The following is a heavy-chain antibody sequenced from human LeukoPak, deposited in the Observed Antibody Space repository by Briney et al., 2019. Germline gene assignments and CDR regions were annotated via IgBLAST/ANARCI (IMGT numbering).Heavy chain of an antibody. V-gene: IGHV1-18*01. CDR2: INAYNGNT. J-gene: IGHJ4*02. D-gene: IGHD3-9*01. Sequence: GASVKVSCKASGYTFTSYGISWVRQAPGQGLEWMGWINAYNGNTNYAQKLQGRVTMTTDTSTSTAYMELRSLRSDDTAVYYCARGLLRYFDWLSPADYWGQGTLVTVSS. CDR1: GYTFTSYG. CDR3: ARGLLRYFDWLSPADY.